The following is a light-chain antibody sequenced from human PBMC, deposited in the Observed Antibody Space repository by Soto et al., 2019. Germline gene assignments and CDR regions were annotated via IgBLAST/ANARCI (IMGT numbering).Light chain of an antibody. CDR3: QQRST. CDR2: SAS. V-gene: IGKV3-20*01. CDR1: QSVSSTY. J-gene: IGKJ1*01. Sequence: EIVLTQSPDTLSLSPGERATLSCRASQSVSSTYLAWYQQKPGQAPRLLIYSASSRATGIPDRFRGSGSGTDFTLTISRLEPEDFAVYYCQQRSTFGQGTKVEVK.